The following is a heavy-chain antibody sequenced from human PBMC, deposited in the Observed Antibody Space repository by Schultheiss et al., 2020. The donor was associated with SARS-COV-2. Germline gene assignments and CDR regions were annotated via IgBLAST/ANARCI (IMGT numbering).Heavy chain of an antibody. CDR3: AREKCGGDCYSGFGFDY. Sequence: GGSLRLSFAASGFTFSSYSMNWVRQAPGKGLEWVSSISSSSSYIYYADSVKGRFTISRDNAKNSLYLQMNSLRAEDTAVYYCAREKCGGDCYSGFGFDYWGQGTLVTVSS. J-gene: IGHJ4*02. D-gene: IGHD2-21*01. V-gene: IGHV3-21*01. CDR2: ISSSSSYI. CDR1: GFTFSSYS.